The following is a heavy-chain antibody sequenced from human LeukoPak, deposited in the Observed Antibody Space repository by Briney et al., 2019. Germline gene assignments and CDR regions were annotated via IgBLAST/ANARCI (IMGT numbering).Heavy chain of an antibody. CDR2: IYYSGST. V-gene: IGHV4-59*01. J-gene: IGHJ3*02. Sequence: PSETLSLTCTVSGGSISSYYWSWIRRPPGKGLEWIGYIYYSGSTNYNPSLKSRVTISVDTSKNQFSLKLSSVTAADTAVYYCARVFAYYYDSSGYYPGRAFDIWGQGTMVTVSS. CDR1: GGSISSYY. D-gene: IGHD3-22*01. CDR3: ARVFAYYYDSSGYYPGRAFDI.